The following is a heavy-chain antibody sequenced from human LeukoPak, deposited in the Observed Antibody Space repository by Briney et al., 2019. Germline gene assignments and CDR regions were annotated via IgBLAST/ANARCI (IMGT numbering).Heavy chain of an antibody. CDR3: ARRTTPYYYYGMDV. D-gene: IGHD4-17*01. CDR2: MNPNSGNT. V-gene: IGHV1-8*01. Sequence: MNPNSGNTGYAQKFQGRVTMTRNTSISTAYMELSSLRSEDTAVYYCARRTTPYYYYGMDVWGQGTTVTVSS. J-gene: IGHJ6*02.